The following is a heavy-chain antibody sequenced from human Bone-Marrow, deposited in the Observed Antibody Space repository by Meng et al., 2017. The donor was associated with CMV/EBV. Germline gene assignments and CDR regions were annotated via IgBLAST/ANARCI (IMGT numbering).Heavy chain of an antibody. J-gene: IGHJ4*02. CDR1: GFTFSSYS. CDR2: ISSSSSYI. V-gene: IGHV3-21*01. D-gene: IGHD3-3*01. CDR3: ARSKTSPITIFGVVTQY. Sequence: GESLKISCAASGFTFSSYSMNWVRQAPGKGLEWVSSISSSSSYIYYADSVKGRFTISRDNAKNSLYLQMNSLRAEDTAVYYCARSKTSPITIFGVVTQYWGQGTLVTVSS.